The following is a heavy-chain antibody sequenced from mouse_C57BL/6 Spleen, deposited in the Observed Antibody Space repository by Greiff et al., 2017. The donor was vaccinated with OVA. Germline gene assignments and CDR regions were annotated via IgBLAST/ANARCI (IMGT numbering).Heavy chain of an antibody. CDR1: GYSITSGYY. J-gene: IGHJ2*01. CDR3: ASYGSLFDY. D-gene: IGHD1-1*01. Sequence: VQLQQSGPGLVKPSQSLSLTCSVTGYSITSGYYWNWIRQFPGNKLEWMGYISYDGSNNYNPSLKNRISITRDTSKNQFFLKLNSVTTEDTATYYCASYGSLFDYWGQGTTLTVSS. V-gene: IGHV3-6*01. CDR2: ISYDGSN.